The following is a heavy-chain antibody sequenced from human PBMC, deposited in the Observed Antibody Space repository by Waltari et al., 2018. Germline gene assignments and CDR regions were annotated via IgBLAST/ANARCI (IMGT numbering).Heavy chain of an antibody. CDR2: FYSGGST. J-gene: IGHJ4*02. V-gene: IGHV3-53*01. D-gene: IGHD6-19*01. Sequence: EVQLVESGGGLIQPGGSLRLSCAASGFTVSSHYMRWVRQAPGKGLEWVSVFYSGGSTYYADSVKGRFTISRDNSKNTLYLQMNSLRAEDTAVYYCASSGWSGYFDYWGQGTLVTVSS. CDR1: GFTVSSHY. CDR3: ASSGWSGYFDY.